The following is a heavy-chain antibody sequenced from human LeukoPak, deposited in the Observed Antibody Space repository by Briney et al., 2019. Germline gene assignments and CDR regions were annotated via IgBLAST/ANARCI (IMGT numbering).Heavy chain of an antibody. CDR1: GGSISSSSYY. J-gene: IGHJ4*02. D-gene: IGHD3-3*01. CDR2: IYYSGST. V-gene: IGHV4-61*01. CDR3: ARAYDFWSGSNFDY. Sequence: SETLSLTCTVSGGSISSSSYYWSWIRQPPGKGLEWIGYIYYSGSTNYNPSLKSRVTISVDTSKNQFSLKLSSVTAADTAVYYCARAYDFWSGSNFDYWGQGTLVTVSS.